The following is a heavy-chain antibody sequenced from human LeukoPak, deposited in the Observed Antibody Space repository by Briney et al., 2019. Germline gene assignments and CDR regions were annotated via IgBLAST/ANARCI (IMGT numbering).Heavy chain of an antibody. CDR2: IGTAGDT. CDR1: GFTFSSYD. D-gene: IGHD6-13*01. Sequence: PGGSLRLSCAASGFTFSSYDMHWVRQATGKGLEWVSAIGTAGDTYYPGSVKGRFTISRENAKNSLYLQMNSLRAGDTAVYYCARVDGYSSSWSYDYWGQGTLVTVSS. CDR3: ARVDGYSSSWSYDY. J-gene: IGHJ4*02. V-gene: IGHV3-13*01.